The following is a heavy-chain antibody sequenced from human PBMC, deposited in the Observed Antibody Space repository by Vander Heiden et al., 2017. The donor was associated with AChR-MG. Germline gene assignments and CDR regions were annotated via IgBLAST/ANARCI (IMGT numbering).Heavy chain of an antibody. CDR1: GFPFSSYA. CDR3: ARGGLGLLNWYFQH. J-gene: IGHJ1*01. CDR2: ISYDGSNK. V-gene: IGHV3-30-3*01. D-gene: IGHD1-1*01. Sequence: QVQLVESGGGAVQPGRSMRPSCAPSGFPFSSYAMHWVRQAPGKGLEWVAVISYDGSNKYYADSVKGRFTISRDNSKNTLYLQMNSLRAEDTAVYYCARGGLGLLNWYFQHWGQGTLVTVSS.